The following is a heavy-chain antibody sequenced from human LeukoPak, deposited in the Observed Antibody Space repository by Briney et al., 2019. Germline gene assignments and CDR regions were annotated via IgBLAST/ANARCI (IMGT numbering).Heavy chain of an antibody. Sequence: GGSLRLSCAASGFTVSSSYMSWVRQAPGKGLEWVSLIYSGGNTYYADSVKGRFTISRDNAKNTLYLQMNSLRAEDTAVYYCARDIWGYCSSTSCYEGAFDIWGQGTMVTVSS. D-gene: IGHD2-2*01. CDR1: GFTVSSSY. CDR2: IYSGGNT. J-gene: IGHJ3*02. V-gene: IGHV3-66*01. CDR3: ARDIWGYCSSTSCYEGAFDI.